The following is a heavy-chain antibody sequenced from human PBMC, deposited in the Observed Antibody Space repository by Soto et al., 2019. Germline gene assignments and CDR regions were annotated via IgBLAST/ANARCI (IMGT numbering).Heavy chain of an antibody. CDR2: IGTAGDT. D-gene: IGHD3-10*01. J-gene: IGHJ6*03. CDR1: GFTFSSYD. Sequence: PGGSLRLSCAASGFTFSSYDMHWVRQATGKGLEWVSAIGTAGDTYYPGSVKGRFTISRENAKNSLYLQMNSLRAGDTAVYYCARGGMVRGVIHYYYMDVWGKGTTVTVSS. CDR3: ARGGMVRGVIHYYYMDV. V-gene: IGHV3-13*01.